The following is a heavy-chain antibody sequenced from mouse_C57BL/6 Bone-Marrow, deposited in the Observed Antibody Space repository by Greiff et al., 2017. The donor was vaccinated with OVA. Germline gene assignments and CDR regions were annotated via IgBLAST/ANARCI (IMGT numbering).Heavy chain of an antibody. CDR1: GYTFTSYG. Sequence: VQLQQSGAELARPGASVKLSCKASGYTFTSYGISWVKQRTGQGLEWIGKFYPRNGNTYYNEKFKGKATLTADKSSSTAYMELRSLTSEYSAVYFCARGAPLITTVVAPDYWGQGTTLTVSS. D-gene: IGHD1-1*01. CDR2: FYPRNGNT. J-gene: IGHJ2*01. CDR3: ARGAPLITTVVAPDY. V-gene: IGHV1-81*01.